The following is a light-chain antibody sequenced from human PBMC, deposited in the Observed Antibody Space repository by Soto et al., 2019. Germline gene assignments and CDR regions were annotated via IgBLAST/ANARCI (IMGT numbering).Light chain of an antibody. CDR2: DAS. CDR3: QQYNAYPVT. Sequence: DIQMTQSPSTLSAFAGDRVTVTCRASQSISGQLAWYQQRPGKAPKLLISDASNLNAGVPARCSGSASGTEITLTISSLQPDDIATYYCQQYNAYPVTFGGGTKVEIK. J-gene: IGKJ4*01. V-gene: IGKV1-5*01. CDR1: QSISGQ.